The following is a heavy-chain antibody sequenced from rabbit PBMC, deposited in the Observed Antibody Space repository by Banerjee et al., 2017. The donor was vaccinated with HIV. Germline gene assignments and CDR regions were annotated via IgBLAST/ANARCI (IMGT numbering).Heavy chain of an antibody. CDR1: GFSFSSGYD. CDR2: IDPGFGST. V-gene: IGHV1S40*01. CDR3: ARDTSSSFSSYGMDL. Sequence: QQLVESGGGLVKPGASLTLTCTASGFSFSSGYDMSWVRQAPGKGLEWIGFIDPGFGSTYYASWVNGRFTCSKTSSTTVTLQMTSLTVADTATYFCARDTSSSFSSYGMDLWGQGTLVTVS. J-gene: IGHJ3*01. D-gene: IGHD1-1*01.